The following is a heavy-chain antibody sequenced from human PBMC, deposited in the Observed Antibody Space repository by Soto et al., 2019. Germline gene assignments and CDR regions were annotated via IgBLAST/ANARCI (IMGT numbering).Heavy chain of an antibody. V-gene: IGHV3-23*01. CDR1: GFTFSSYA. J-gene: IGHJ6*02. CDR3: AKQXGPGTPYYYAMDV. Sequence: EVQLLEAGGGLVQPGGSQRLSCAASGFTFSSYAMTWVRQAPGKGLEWVSTLSGSGGSTYYAASVKGRFTISRDNSKDTLYLEXNSLRGEDTAVYFCAKQXGPGTPYYYAMDVWGQGTAVTVSS. D-gene: IGHD1-1*01. CDR2: LSGSGGST.